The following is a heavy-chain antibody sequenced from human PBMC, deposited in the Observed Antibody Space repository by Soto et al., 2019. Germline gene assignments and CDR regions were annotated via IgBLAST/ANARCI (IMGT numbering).Heavy chain of an antibody. CDR3: AIGGVSTRTFDY. D-gene: IGHD3-3*01. CDR1: GYNFAGYW. V-gene: IGHV5-51*01. Sequence: GESLKISCKGSGYNFAGYWIAWVRQMPGKGLELMGIIYPSDSDTRYRPSFQGQVTISADKSISSAYLQWSRLRASDTAMYYCAIGGVSTRTFDYWGQGTPVTVSS. J-gene: IGHJ4*02. CDR2: IYPSDSDT.